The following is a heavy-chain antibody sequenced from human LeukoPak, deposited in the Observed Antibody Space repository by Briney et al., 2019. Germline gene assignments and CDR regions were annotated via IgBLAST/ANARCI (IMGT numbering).Heavy chain of an antibody. D-gene: IGHD2-2*01. V-gene: IGHV4-4*07. CDR3: ASVRKGYCSSTSCYAKGYYYYYMDV. J-gene: IGHJ6*03. CDR1: GGSISNYD. Sequence: SSETLSLTCTVSGGSISNYDWNWIRQPAGKGLEWIGRIYTSGSTNYNPSLKSRVTMSVDTSKNQFSLKLSSVTAADTAVYYCASVRKGYCSSTSCYAKGYYYYYMDVWGKGTTVTISS. CDR2: IYTSGST.